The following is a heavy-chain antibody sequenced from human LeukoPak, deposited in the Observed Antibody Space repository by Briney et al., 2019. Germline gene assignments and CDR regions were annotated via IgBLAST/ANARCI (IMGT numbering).Heavy chain of an antibody. CDR3: ATHERAYGDYSWGVDMSA. Sequence: PSETLSLTCTVSDGSIRRNSYCWGWFRQPPGRGLEWIASIDYSGGTGYNPSLKSRVTISIDTSKNQFSLTVTSVTAADTAIYYCATHERAYGDYSWGVDMSAWGQGTTVTVSS. V-gene: IGHV4-39*01. J-gene: IGHJ6*02. CDR1: DGSIRRNSYC. CDR2: IDYSGGT. D-gene: IGHD4-17*01.